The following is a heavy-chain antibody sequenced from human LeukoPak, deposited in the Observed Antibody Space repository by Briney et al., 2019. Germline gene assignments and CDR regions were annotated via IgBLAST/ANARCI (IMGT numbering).Heavy chain of an antibody. V-gene: IGHV1-69*05. CDR1: GGTFSSYA. D-gene: IGHD3-22*01. CDR3: ARDSRPYYYDSSGYYGAFDI. CDR2: IIPIFGTA. Sequence: SVKVSCKASGGTFSSYAISWVRQAPGQGIEWMGGIIPIFGTANYAQKFQGRVTITTDESTSTAYMELSSLRSEDTAVYYCARDSRPYYYDSSGYYGAFDIWGQGTMVTVSS. J-gene: IGHJ3*02.